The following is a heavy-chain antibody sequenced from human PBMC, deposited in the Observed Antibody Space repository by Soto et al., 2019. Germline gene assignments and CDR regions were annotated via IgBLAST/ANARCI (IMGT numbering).Heavy chain of an antibody. D-gene: IGHD3-10*01. V-gene: IGHV3-49*04. Sequence: HPGGSLRLSCTASGFTFGDYAMSWVRQAPGKGLEWVGFIRSKAYGGTTEYAASVKGRFTISRDDSKSIAYLQMNSLKTEDTAVYYCTRVRRFGERGFDYWGQGTLVTVSS. CDR1: GFTFGDYA. CDR3: TRVRRFGERGFDY. J-gene: IGHJ4*02. CDR2: IRSKAYGGTT.